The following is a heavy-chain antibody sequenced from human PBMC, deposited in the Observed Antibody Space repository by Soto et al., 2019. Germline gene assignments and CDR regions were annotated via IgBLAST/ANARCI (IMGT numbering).Heavy chain of an antibody. V-gene: IGHV1-2*04. CDR1: GYTFTGYY. Sequence: ASVKVSCQASGYTFTGYYMHWVRQAPGQGFEWMGWINPNSGGTNYAQKFQGWVTMTRDTSISTAYMELSRLRSDDTAVYYCARSRYGRIAAAGTEGDYYYGMDVWGQGTTVTVSS. CDR3: ARSRYGRIAAAGTEGDYYYGMDV. CDR2: INPNSGGT. D-gene: IGHD6-13*01. J-gene: IGHJ6*02.